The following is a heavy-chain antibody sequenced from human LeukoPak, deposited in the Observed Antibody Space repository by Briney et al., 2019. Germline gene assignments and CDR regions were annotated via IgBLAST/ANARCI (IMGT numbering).Heavy chain of an antibody. CDR2: ISASGDNT. D-gene: IGHD3-22*01. CDR3: ASGGGYGDNDY. V-gene: IGHV3-23*01. CDR1: GFTFSSYA. Sequence: PGRSLRLSCAASGFTFSSYAMMWVRQAPGKGLEWVSDISASGDNTYYADSAKGRFTISRDNSKSTLYMQMNSLRAEDTAVYYCASGGGYGDNDYWGQGTLVTVSS. J-gene: IGHJ4*02.